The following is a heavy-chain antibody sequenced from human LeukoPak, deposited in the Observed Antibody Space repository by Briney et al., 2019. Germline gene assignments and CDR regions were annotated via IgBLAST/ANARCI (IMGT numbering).Heavy chain of an antibody. Sequence: SETLSLTCAVYGGSFSGYYWSWIRQPPGKGLEWFGEINHSGSTNYNPSLKSRVTISVDTSKNQFSLKLSSVTAADTAVYYCARLDPSYDYYGSGSYYIWGQGTLVTVSS. J-gene: IGHJ4*02. D-gene: IGHD3-10*01. V-gene: IGHV4-34*01. CDR1: GGSFSGYY. CDR3: ARLDPSYDYYGSGSYYI. CDR2: INHSGST.